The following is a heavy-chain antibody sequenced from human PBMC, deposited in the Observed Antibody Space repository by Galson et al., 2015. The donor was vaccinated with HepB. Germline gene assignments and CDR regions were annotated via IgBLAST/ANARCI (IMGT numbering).Heavy chain of an antibody. J-gene: IGHJ4*02. CDR1: GYTFTSYA. CDR2: INAGNGNT. CDR3: ARALLYYYDSSGLFDY. V-gene: IGHV1-3*01. Sequence: SVKVSCKASGYTFTSYAMHWVRQAPGQRLEWMGWINAGNGNTKYSQKFQGRVTITRDTSASTAYMELSSLRSEDTAVYYCARALLYYYDSSGLFDYWGQGTLVTVSS. D-gene: IGHD3-22*01.